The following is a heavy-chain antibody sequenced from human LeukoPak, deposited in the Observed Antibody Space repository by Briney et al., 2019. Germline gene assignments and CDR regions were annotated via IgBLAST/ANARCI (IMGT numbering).Heavy chain of an antibody. D-gene: IGHD3-10*01. CDR2: IYYSGST. CDR1: GGSISSSSYC. CDR3: ARHALGVRGLITAIFDY. J-gene: IGHJ4*02. V-gene: IGHV4-39*01. Sequence: SETLSLTCTVSGGSISSSSYCWGWIRQPPGKGLEWIGSIYYSGSTYYNPSLKSRVTISVDTSKNQFSLKLSSVTAADTAVYYCARHALGVRGLITAIFDYWGQGTLVTVSS.